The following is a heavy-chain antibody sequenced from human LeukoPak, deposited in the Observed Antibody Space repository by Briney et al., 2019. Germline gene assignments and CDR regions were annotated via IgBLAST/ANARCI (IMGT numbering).Heavy chain of an antibody. CDR2: ISGSGGGT. Sequence: GGSLRLSCAASGFTFSSYAMSWVRQAPGKGLEWVSAISGSGGGTYYADSVKGRFTISRDNSKNTLYLQMNSLRAEDTAVYYCATRSFHGDLDYWGQGTLVTVSS. CDR1: GFTFSSYA. J-gene: IGHJ4*02. CDR3: ATRSFHGDLDY. V-gene: IGHV3-23*01. D-gene: IGHD4-17*01.